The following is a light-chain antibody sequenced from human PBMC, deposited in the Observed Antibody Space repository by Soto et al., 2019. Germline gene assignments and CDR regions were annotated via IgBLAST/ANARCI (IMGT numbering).Light chain of an antibody. Sequence: DIQMTQSPSSVSASVGDRVTFTCLASQAISSYLAWYQQKPGKAPKLLIYATSNLQKGVPSRFSGSGSGTEFTLTISSLQPEDVATYYCQQYNSDPRTFGEGTKVDIK. V-gene: IGKV1-12*01. CDR3: QQYNSDPRT. CDR1: QAISSY. J-gene: IGKJ1*01. CDR2: ATS.